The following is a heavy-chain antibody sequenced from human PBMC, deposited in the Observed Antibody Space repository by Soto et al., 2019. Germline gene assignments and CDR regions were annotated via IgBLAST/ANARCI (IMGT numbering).Heavy chain of an antibody. CDR2: INAGNGNT. D-gene: IGHD6-19*01. CDR3: AKGVAGPLHLFDP. CDR1: GYTFTSYA. J-gene: IGHJ5*02. Sequence: ASVKGSCKASGYTFTSYAMHWVRQALGQRLEWMGWINAGNGNTKYSQKFQGRVTITRDTSASTAYMELSSLRSEDTAVYYCAKGVAGPLHLFDPWGQGTLVSVSS. V-gene: IGHV1-3*01.